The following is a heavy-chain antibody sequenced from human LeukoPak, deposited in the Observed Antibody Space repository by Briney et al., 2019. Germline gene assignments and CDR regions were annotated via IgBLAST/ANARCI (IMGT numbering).Heavy chain of an antibody. CDR1: GYTLTELS. V-gene: IGHV1-24*01. J-gene: IGHJ4*02. CDR3: AARPIVVVPAAQGYYFDY. CDR2: FDPEDGET. Sequence: ASVKVSCKVSGYTLTELSMHWVRQAPGKGLEWMGGFDPEDGETIYAQKFQGRVTMTEDTSTDTAYMELSSLRSEDTAVYYCAARPIVVVPAAQGYYFDYWGQGTLVTVSS. D-gene: IGHD2-2*01.